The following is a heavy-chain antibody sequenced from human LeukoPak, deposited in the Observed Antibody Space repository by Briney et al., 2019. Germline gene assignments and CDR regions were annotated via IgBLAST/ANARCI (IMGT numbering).Heavy chain of an antibody. Sequence: PSETLSLTCIVSGDSISGSFWSWIRQPPGKGLEWIAFIYDSENSQYNPSLKSRVTISADSSKNQFSLRLSSVTAEDTAVYYCAREVRVSGYFEYWGQGTLVTVSS. CDR1: GDSISGSF. D-gene: IGHD6-25*01. CDR3: AREVRVSGYFEY. V-gene: IGHV4-59*01. J-gene: IGHJ4*02. CDR2: IYDSENS.